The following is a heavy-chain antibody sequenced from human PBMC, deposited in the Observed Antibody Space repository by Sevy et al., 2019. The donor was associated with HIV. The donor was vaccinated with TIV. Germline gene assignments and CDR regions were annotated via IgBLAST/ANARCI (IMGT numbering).Heavy chain of an antibody. Sequence: SETRSLTCSVSGGSMNLYYWSWIRQPPGKGLEWIGFIYYSGSTNYNPSLKSRVTISVDTSENQFSLKLSSVTAADTTVYYCARVGFNWNDVDYWGQGTLVTVSS. CDR3: ARVGFNWNDVDY. D-gene: IGHD1-20*01. V-gene: IGHV4-59*01. CDR1: GGSMNLYY. J-gene: IGHJ4*02. CDR2: IYYSGST.